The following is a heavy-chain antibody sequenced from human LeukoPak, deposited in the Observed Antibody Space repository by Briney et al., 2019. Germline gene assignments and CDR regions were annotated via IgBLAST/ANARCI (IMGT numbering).Heavy chain of an antibody. CDR2: INHSGST. D-gene: IGHD3-22*01. CDR3: ARVSYDSSGYYRPLYYYGMDV. J-gene: IGHJ6*02. Sequence: SETLSLTCAVYGGSFSGYYWSWIRQPPGKGLEWIGEINHSGSTNYNLSLKSRVTTSVDTSKNQFSLKLSSVTAADTAVYYCARVSYDSSGYYRPLYYYGMDVWGQGTTVTVSS. V-gene: IGHV4-34*01. CDR1: GGSFSGYY.